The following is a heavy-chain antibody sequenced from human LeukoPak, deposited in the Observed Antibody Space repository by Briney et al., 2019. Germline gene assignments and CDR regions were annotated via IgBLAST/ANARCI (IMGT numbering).Heavy chain of an antibody. CDR2: IKQDGSEK. CDR1: GFTFSSYW. V-gene: IGHV3-7*01. J-gene: IGHJ4*02. D-gene: IGHD3-22*01. Sequence: PGGSLRLSCAASGFTFSSYWMSWVRQAPGKGLEWVANIKQDGSEKYYVGSVKGRFTISRDNAENSLYLQMNSLRAEDTAVYYCATSGTSRGYYYDSSGYYPFDYWGQGTLVTVSS. CDR3: ATSGTSRGYYYDSSGYYPFDY.